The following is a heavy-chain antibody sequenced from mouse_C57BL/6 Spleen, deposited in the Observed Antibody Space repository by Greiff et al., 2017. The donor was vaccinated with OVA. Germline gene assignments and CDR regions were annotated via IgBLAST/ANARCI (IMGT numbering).Heavy chain of an antibody. D-gene: IGHD2-1*01. Sequence: EVQLVESVAELVRPGASVKLSCTASGFNIKNTNMHWVKQRPEQSLEWIGRIDPANGNTKYAPKFQGKATITADTSSNTAYLQLSSLTSEDTAIYYCARSDYGNYDYAMDYWGQGTSVTVSS. CDR3: ARSDYGNYDYAMDY. CDR2: IDPANGNT. CDR1: GFNIKNTN. V-gene: IGHV14-3*01. J-gene: IGHJ4*01.